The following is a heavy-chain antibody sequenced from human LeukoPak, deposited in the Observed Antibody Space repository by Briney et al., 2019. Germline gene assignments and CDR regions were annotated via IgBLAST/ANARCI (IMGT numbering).Heavy chain of an antibody. CDR3: VKAILTGYYRGYFDY. Sequence: GGSLRLSCAASGFTFSSYGMHWVRQAPGKGLEWVAVISYDGSNKYYADSVKGRFTISRDNSKNTLYLQMNSLRAEDTAVYYCVKAILTGYYRGYFDYWGQGTLVTVSS. V-gene: IGHV3-30*18. J-gene: IGHJ4*02. CDR1: GFTFSSYG. D-gene: IGHD3-9*01. CDR2: ISYDGSNK.